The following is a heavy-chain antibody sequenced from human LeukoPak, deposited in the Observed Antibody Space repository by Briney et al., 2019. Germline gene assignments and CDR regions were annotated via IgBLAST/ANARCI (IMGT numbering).Heavy chain of an antibody. CDR1: DGSISSGTYY. D-gene: IGHD5-18*01. CDR3: ARGSGYSYGYPFDY. CDR2: IHHRGNT. J-gene: IGHJ4*02. V-gene: IGHV4-39*07. Sequence: SETLSLTCTLSDGSISSGTYYWGWIRQPPGKGLEWIANIHHRGNTYYNPSLQSRVTMSVDTSKTQFYLKLPYVNDPDTAVYYCARGSGYSYGYPFDYWGQGTLVTVSS.